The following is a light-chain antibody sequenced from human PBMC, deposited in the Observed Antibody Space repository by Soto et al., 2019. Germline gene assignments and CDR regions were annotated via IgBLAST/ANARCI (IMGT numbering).Light chain of an antibody. CDR2: DAS. CDR1: QSSSSW. J-gene: IGKJ1*01. V-gene: IGKV1-5*01. Sequence: DIQMTQSPSTLSASVGDRVTITCRASQSSSSWLAWYQQKPGKAPKLLIYDASSLESGVPSRFSGSGSGTEFTLTISSLQPDDFATYYCQQYNSYPWTFGQGTKV. CDR3: QQYNSYPWT.